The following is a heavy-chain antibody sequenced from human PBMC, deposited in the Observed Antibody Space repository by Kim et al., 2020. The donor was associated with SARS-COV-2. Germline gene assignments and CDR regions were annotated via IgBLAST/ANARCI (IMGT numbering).Heavy chain of an antibody. D-gene: IGHD3-10*01. V-gene: IGHV1-69*02. J-gene: IGHJ4*02. CDR3: ARPAGGFGDSLDY. Sequence: NYAQKFQGGVKITADRSTSTAYMDVSSLRSEDTAVYYCARPAGGFGDSLDYWGQGTLVTVSS.